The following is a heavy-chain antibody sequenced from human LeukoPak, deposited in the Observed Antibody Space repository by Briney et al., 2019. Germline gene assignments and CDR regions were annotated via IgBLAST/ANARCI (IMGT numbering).Heavy chain of an antibody. J-gene: IGHJ6*03. V-gene: IGHV3-11*01. CDR1: GFTFSDYY. D-gene: IGHD2/OR15-2a*01. CDR3: ARGSYFRVLYYYYMDV. CDR2: ISSSGSTI. Sequence: GGSLRLSCAASGFTFSDYYMSWIRQAPGKWLEWVSYISSSGSTIYYADSVKGRFTISRDNAKNSLYLQMNSLRAEDTAVYYCARGSYFRVLYYYYMDVWGKGTTVTVSS.